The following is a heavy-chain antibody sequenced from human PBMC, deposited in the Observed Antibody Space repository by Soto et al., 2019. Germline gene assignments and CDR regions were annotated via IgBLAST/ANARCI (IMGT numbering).Heavy chain of an antibody. CDR2: IIPILGIA. J-gene: IGHJ6*02. CDR3: ARDLGYYYGSGSPYYYYGMDV. CDR1: GGTFSSYT. V-gene: IGHV1-69*08. Sequence: QVQLVQSGAEVKKPGSSVKVSYKASGGTFSSYTISWVRQAPGQGLEWMGRIIPILGIANYAQKFQGRVTITADKSTSTAYMELSSLRYEDTAVYYCARDLGYYYGSGSPYYYYGMDVWGQGTTVTVSS. D-gene: IGHD3-10*01.